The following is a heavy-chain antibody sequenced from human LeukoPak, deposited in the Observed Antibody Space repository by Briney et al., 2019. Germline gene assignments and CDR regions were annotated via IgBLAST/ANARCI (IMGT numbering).Heavy chain of an antibody. CDR1: GYSSTSYW. CDR2: IYPGDSDT. J-gene: IGHJ4*02. V-gene: IGHV5-51*01. D-gene: IGHD3-16*01. Sequence: GESLKISCKGSGYSSTSYWIGWVRQMPGKGLEWIGIIYPGDSDTRYSPSFQGQVTISADKSISTAYLQWSSLKASDTAIYYCARRPSVGAPDYLGQGTLVTGSS. CDR3: ARRPSVGAPDY.